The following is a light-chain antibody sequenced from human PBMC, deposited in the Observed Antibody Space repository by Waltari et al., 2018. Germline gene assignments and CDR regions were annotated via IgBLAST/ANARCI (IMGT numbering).Light chain of an antibody. CDR2: KYS. CDR1: ILAKQF. J-gene: IGLJ2*01. V-gene: IGLV3-25*03. Sequence: YELTQTPSMSVSPGQTASITCSGDILAKQFGHWYPQKSGQAPVLIKYKYSERPSGTPERFAGSSSGTTVTLTISDVQSEDEADYYCQSTVSSGTYTGLFGGGTKLNVL. CDR3: QSTVSSGTYTGL.